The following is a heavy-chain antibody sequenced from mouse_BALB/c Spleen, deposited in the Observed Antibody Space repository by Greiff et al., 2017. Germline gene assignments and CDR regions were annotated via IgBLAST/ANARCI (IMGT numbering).Heavy chain of an antibody. J-gene: IGHJ4*01. V-gene: IGHV14-3*02. CDR2: IDPANGNT. Sequence: VQLQQSGAELVKPGASVKLSCTASGFNIKDTYMHWVKQRPEQGLEWIGRIDPANGNTKYDPKFQGKATITADTFSNTSYLQLSSLTSEDTAVYYSSSCYYDYDDAMDNWGQGTSVTVSS. CDR3: SSCYYDYDDAMDN. D-gene: IGHD2-4*01. CDR1: GFNIKDTY.